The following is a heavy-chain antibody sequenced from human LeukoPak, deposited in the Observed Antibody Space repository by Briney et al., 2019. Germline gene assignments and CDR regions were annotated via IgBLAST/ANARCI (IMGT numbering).Heavy chain of an antibody. V-gene: IGHV3-64D*09. CDR2: ISDSGGST. D-gene: IGHD2-15*01. J-gene: IGHJ6*02. Sequence: GGSLRLSCAASGFTFSSYAMHWVRQAPGKGLEYVSAISDSGGSTHYADSVKGRFTISRDNSKNTLYLQMSSLRAEDTAVYFCVRGYSFGPYGMDVWGQGTTVTVSS. CDR1: GFTFSSYA. CDR3: VRGYSFGPYGMDV.